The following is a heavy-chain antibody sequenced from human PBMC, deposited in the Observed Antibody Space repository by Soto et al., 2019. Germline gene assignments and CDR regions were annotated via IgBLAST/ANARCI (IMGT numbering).Heavy chain of an antibody. Sequence: XGSLRLSCSGAGFTFRNSEMFWVRQAPGKGLDWVSKINYSGSNIYYSKSVKGRFTISRDDAKNSLYLQMNSLTDEDTAIYFCASEALCGADCYFFEYWGPGTLVTVSS. D-gene: IGHD2-21*02. CDR2: INYSGSNI. CDR3: ASEALCGADCYFFEY. CDR1: GFTFRNSE. V-gene: IGHV3-48*03. J-gene: IGHJ4*02.